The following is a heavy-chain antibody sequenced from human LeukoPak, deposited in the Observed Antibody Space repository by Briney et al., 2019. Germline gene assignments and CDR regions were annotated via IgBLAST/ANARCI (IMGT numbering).Heavy chain of an antibody. CDR1: GFNFSTYW. CDR2: IKEDGSDK. D-gene: IGHD5-24*01. Sequence: GGSLRLSCEASGFNFSTYWMSWVRQAPGKGLEWVANIKEDGSDKNYVDSVRGRFTISRDNAKNSLYLQMNSLRVEDAAVYYCARDGWRAINYWGQGTLVTVS. J-gene: IGHJ4*02. CDR3: ARDGWRAINY. V-gene: IGHV3-7*01.